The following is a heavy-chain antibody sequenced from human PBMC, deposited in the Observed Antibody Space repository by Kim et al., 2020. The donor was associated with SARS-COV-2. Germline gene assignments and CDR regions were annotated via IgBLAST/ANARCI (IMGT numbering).Heavy chain of an antibody. Sequence: GGSLRLSCAASGFTFVNYAMHWVRQVPGKGLEWVSLINRDGGRTYYAGSVRGRFTISRDNSKNSLYLQMNDLRIEDTALYYCARWDGDSTGYYYHGLDVWGQGTTVAVSS. CDR1: GFTFVNYA. CDR2: INRDGGRT. CDR3: ARWDGDSTGYYYHGLDV. D-gene: IGHD3-22*01. J-gene: IGHJ6*02. V-gene: IGHV3-43*02.